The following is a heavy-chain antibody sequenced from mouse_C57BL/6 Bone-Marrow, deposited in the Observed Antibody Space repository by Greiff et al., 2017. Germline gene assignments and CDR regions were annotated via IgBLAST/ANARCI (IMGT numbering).Heavy chain of an antibody. D-gene: IGHD2-4*01. CDR3: TTGSNDYDFDY. CDR1: GFNIKDDY. Sequence: EVKLQQSGAELVRPGASVKLSCTASGFNIKDDYMHWVKQRPEQGLEWIGWIDPENGDTEYASKFQGKATITADTSSNTAYLQLSSLTSEDTAVYYCTTGSNDYDFDYWGQGTTLTVSS. J-gene: IGHJ2*01. V-gene: IGHV14-4*01. CDR2: IDPENGDT.